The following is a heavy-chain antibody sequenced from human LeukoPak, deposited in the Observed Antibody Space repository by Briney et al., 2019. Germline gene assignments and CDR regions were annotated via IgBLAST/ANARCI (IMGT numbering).Heavy chain of an antibody. CDR2: IIPVLSTA. D-gene: IGHD3-16*01. Sequence: SVKVSCKASGGTFSSYAISWVRQAPGQGLEWMGGIIPVLSTANYAQKFQDRVTITADESTSTTYMELSSLKSEDTAVHYCATTGGDIYYYYMDVWGKGTTVTISS. CDR3: ATTGGDIYYYYMDV. J-gene: IGHJ6*03. CDR1: GGTFSSYA. V-gene: IGHV1-69*13.